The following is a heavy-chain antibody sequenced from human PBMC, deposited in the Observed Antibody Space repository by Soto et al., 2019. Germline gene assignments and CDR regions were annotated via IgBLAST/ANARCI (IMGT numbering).Heavy chain of an antibody. CDR1: GYTFTGYY. D-gene: IGHD3-10*01. Sequence: ASVTVSCKASGYTFTGYYMHWVRQAPGQGLEWMGWINPNSGGTNYAQKFQGRVTMTRDTSISTAYMELSRLRSDDTAVYYCARDGSGSDPPPYVRDVWGQGTTVTVS. J-gene: IGHJ6*02. CDR3: ARDGSGSDPPPYVRDV. V-gene: IGHV1-2*02. CDR2: INPNSGGT.